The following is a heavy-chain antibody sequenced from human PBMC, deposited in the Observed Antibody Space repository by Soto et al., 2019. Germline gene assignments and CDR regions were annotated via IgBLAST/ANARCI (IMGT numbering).Heavy chain of an antibody. D-gene: IGHD2-8*01. V-gene: IGHV4-31*03. CDR2: IYDSETT. J-gene: IGHJ3*01. CDR3: GRENFGVIIHDAFDL. Sequence: PSETLSLTCTVSGDSVSSGGYYWNWIRQHPGRGLEWLGYIYDSETTYYNPSLESRLSISVDASKNQFSLKVTSVTPADTAVYYCGRENFGVIIHDAFDLWGQGIRVTLSS. CDR1: GDSVSSGGYY.